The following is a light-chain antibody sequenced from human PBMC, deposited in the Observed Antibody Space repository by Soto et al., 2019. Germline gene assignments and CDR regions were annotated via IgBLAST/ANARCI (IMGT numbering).Light chain of an antibody. V-gene: IGLV2-14*01. CDR2: EVS. J-gene: IGLJ1*01. Sequence: QSALTQPASVSGAPGQSITISCTGTSSDVGGYNDVSWYQQHPGKAPKLMIYEVSNRPSGVSNRFSGSKSGNTASLTISGLQAEDEAGYYCSSYTSSSTLVFGTGTKLTVL. CDR3: SSYTSSSTLV. CDR1: SSDVGGYND.